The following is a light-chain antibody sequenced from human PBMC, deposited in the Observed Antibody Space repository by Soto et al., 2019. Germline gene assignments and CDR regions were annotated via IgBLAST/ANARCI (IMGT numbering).Light chain of an antibody. J-gene: IGKJ4*01. CDR1: QSVGSS. V-gene: IGKV3-15*01. Sequence: EIVMTQSPATLYVSPGDGVTLSCRASQSVGSSLAWYQRKPGQPPRPLIYAANTRATGIPARFSGSGSGTEFTLTISSLQSEDSAVYYCQQYYSWPLAFGGGTDVDIK. CDR2: AAN. CDR3: QQYYSWPLA.